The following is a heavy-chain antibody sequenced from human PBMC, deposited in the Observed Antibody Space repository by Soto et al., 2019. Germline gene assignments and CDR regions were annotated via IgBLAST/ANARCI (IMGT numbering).Heavy chain of an antibody. CDR1: GGSISSSSYY. Sequence: QLQLQESGPGLVKPSETLSLTCTVSGGSISSSSYYWGWIRQPPGKGLEWIGSIYYSGSTYYNPSLKSRVTISVDTSKNQFSLKLSSVTAADTAVYYCATTPYPPLFGPEPELGLFDPWGQGTLVTVSS. D-gene: IGHD3-10*01. V-gene: IGHV4-39*01. J-gene: IGHJ5*02. CDR3: ATTPYPPLFGPEPELGLFDP. CDR2: IYYSGST.